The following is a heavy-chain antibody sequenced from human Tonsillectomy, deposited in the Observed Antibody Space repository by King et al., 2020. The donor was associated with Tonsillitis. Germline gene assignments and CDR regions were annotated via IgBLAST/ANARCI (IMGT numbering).Heavy chain of an antibody. V-gene: IGHV3-9*01. Sequence: VQLVESGGGLVQPGRSLRLSCAASGFTFDDYAMHWVRQAPGKGLEWVSGISWNSGSIGYADSVKGRFTISRDNAKNSLYLQMNSLRAEDTALYYCAKVMAPALLDAFDIGAKGKMSPSLQ. CDR1: GFTFDDYA. CDR2: ISWNSGSI. J-gene: IGHJ3*02. CDR3: AKVMAPALLDAFDI. D-gene: IGHD2-8*01.